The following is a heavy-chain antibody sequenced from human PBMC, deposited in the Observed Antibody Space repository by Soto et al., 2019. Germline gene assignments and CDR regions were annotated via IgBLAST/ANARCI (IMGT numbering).Heavy chain of an antibody. CDR2: ISSSSSYI. CDR1: GSTFSSYS. D-gene: IGHD2-2*01. V-gene: IGHV3-21*01. Sequence: AGGSLRLSCAASGSTFSSYSMNWVRQAPGKGLEWVSSISSSSSYIYYADSVKGRFTISRDNAKNSLYLQMNSLRAEDTAVYYCARDRAAIVVVPAAIRHGMDVWGQGTTVTVSS. J-gene: IGHJ6*02. CDR3: ARDRAAIVVVPAAIRHGMDV.